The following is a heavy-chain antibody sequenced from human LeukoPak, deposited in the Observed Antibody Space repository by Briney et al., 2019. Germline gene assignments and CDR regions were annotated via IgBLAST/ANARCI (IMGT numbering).Heavy chain of an antibody. CDR2: ISSSSSHT. J-gene: IGHJ6*02. V-gene: IGHV3-11*05. CDR3: TRGPIQLWIHNGMDV. Sequence: EGPLRISCAASGFTFSDYYMSWIRQAPGKGLEWVSYISSSSSHTNYADSVKGRFTISRDNAKNSLYLQMNSLKTEDTAVYYCTRGPIQLWIHNGMDVWGQGTTVTVSS. CDR1: GFTFSDYY. D-gene: IGHD5-18*01.